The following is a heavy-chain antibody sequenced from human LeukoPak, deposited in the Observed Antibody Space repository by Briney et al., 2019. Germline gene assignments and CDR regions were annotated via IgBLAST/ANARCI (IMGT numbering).Heavy chain of an antibody. Sequence: SETLSLTCTVSGGSISSSTYYWGWIRPPPGKGLEWVGSIYYSGSTYYNPSLKSRVTISVDTSKNQFSLKLSSVTAADTAVYYCARQWLVRGSAFDIWGQGTMVTVSS. CDR1: GGSISSSTYY. V-gene: IGHV4-39*01. D-gene: IGHD6-19*01. J-gene: IGHJ3*02. CDR2: IYYSGST. CDR3: ARQWLVRGSAFDI.